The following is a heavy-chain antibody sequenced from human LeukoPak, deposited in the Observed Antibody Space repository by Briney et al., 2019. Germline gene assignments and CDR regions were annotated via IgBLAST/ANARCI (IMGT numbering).Heavy chain of an antibody. D-gene: IGHD3-16*01. CDR1: GGSISSYY. V-gene: IGHV4-59*01. CDR3: ARDSFSYFDY. Sequence: SETLSLTCTVSGGSISSYYWSWIRQLPGKGLEWIGYIYYSGSTNYNPSLKSRVTISVDTSKNQFSPKLSSVTAADTAVYYCARDSFSYFDYWGQGTLVTVSS. J-gene: IGHJ4*02. CDR2: IYYSGST.